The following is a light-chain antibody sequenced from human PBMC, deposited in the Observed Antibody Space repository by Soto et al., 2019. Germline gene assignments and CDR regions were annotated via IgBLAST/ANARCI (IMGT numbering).Light chain of an antibody. J-gene: IGKJ4*01. Sequence: EIVLTQSPATLSLSPGERATLSCRASQSVSSYVAWYQSKPGQAPRLLMYDASNRVMAIPARFSGSGSGTDFTLTISSLEPEDFAVYYCQQRSNWPLTFGGGTKVEI. CDR3: QQRSNWPLT. CDR2: DAS. V-gene: IGKV3-11*01. CDR1: QSVSSY.